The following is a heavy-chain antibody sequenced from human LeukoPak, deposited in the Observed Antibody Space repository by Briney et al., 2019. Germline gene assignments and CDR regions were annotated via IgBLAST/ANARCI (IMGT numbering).Heavy chain of an antibody. J-gene: IGHJ4*02. CDR1: GFTFSNYD. Sequence: GGSLRLACAASGFTFSNYDMTWVRQPPGKGLEWVSAITGSGGGTYYADSVKGRFTISRDNSKNTLYLQMNSLRAEDTAIYYCAKRIPSWYYVDYWGQGTLVTVSS. D-gene: IGHD2-15*01. CDR3: AKRIPSWYYVDY. CDR2: ITGSGGGT. V-gene: IGHV3-23*01.